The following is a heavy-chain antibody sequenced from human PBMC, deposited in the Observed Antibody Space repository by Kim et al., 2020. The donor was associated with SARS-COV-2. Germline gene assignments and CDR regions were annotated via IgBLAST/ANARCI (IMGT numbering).Heavy chain of an antibody. CDR1: GFTFSTYW. CDR2: IKQDGSEK. V-gene: IGHV3-7*03. J-gene: IGHJ4*02. CDR3: ARDGANGNYNFDY. D-gene: IGHD1-1*01. Sequence: GGSLRLSCTGSGFTFSTYWMGWVRQAPGKGLEWVAGIKQDGSEKYYVDPVKGRFTISRDNDKNSLYLEMSSLRAEDTAMYYCARDGANGNYNFDYWGLGTLVTVSS.